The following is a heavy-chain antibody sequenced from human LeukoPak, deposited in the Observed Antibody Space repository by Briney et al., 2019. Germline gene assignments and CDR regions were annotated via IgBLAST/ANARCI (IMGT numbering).Heavy chain of an antibody. CDR3: ARDRVTGVRGDWFDP. V-gene: IGHV4-59*12. CDR2: VYYKGDT. J-gene: IGHJ5*02. D-gene: IGHD3-16*01. CDR1: GGSTTGYF. Sequence: KPSETLSLTCSVSGGSTTGYFWTWIRQPPGKGPEWIGYVYYKGDTSYSPSLDSRVTISVDTSKKQFSLKLNSVTAADTAVYYCARDRVTGVRGDWFDPWGQGTLVTVSS.